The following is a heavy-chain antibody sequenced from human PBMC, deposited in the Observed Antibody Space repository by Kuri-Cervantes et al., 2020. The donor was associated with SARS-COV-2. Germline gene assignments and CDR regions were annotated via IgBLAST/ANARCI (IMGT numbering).Heavy chain of an antibody. J-gene: IGHJ3*01. Sequence: ASVKVSCKASGYPFTSYDINWVRQATGQGPEWMGWMNPYSGNSGSAQKFQGRITMNWDTSISTAYMELNTLRSEDTAVYYCATEGYSIIIWAFAHWGQGTKVTVSS. CDR1: GYPFTSYD. CDR2: MNPYSGNS. V-gene: IGHV1-8*01. D-gene: IGHD3-22*01. CDR3: ATEGYSIIIWAFAH.